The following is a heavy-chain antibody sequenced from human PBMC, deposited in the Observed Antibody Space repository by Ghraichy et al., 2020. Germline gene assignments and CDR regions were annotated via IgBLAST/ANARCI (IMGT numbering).Heavy chain of an antibody. J-gene: IGHJ2*01. CDR2: IFYTGTT. CDR1: GGSISSSTYY. V-gene: IGHV4-39*01. D-gene: IGHD6-19*01. Sequence: SETLSLTCTVSGGSISSSTYYWAWIRQPPGKGLEWIGSIFYTGTTYYNLSLKSRVTISVDTSKNQFSLRLGSVTAADTSVYYCAKTGTRIGWDPFWYFDLWGRGTLVTVSS. CDR3: AKTGTRIGWDPFWYFDL.